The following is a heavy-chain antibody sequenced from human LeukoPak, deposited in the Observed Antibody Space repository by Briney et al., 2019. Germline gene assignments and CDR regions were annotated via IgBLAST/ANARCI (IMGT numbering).Heavy chain of an antibody. CDR1: GGTFSSYA. V-gene: IGHV1-69*13. Sequence: SVKVSCKASGGTFSSYAISWVRQAPGQGLEWMGGIIPIFGTANYAQKFQGRVTITADESTSTAYMELSSLRSEDTAVYYCAKSLADYGDTRYYFDYWGQGTLVTVSS. J-gene: IGHJ4*02. CDR2: IIPIFGTA. CDR3: AKSLADYGDTRYYFDY. D-gene: IGHD4-17*01.